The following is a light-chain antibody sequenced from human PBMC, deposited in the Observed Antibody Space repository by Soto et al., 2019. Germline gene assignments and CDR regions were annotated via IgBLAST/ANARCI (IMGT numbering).Light chain of an antibody. CDR3: QQSFT. CDR1: QSISSW. Sequence: DIQMTQSPSTLSASVGDRVTITCRASQSISSWLAWYQQKPGKAPKLLIYKASSLESVVPSRFSGSGSGTEFTLTISSLQPDDFATYYCQQSFTFGPGTNWDIK. J-gene: IGKJ3*01. CDR2: KAS. V-gene: IGKV1-5*03.